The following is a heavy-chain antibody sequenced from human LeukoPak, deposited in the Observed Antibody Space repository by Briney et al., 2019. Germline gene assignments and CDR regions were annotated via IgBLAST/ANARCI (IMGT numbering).Heavy chain of an antibody. CDR1: GFTFSSYA. J-gene: IGHJ4*02. D-gene: IGHD6-19*01. V-gene: IGHV3-30-3*01. CDR3: AKDLGAVAGSDY. CDR2: ISYDGSNK. Sequence: GGSLRLSCAASGFTFSSYAMHWVRQAPGKGLEWVAVISYDGSNKYYADSVKGRFTISRDNSKNTLYLQMNSLRAEDTAVYYCAKDLGAVAGSDYWGQGTLVTVSS.